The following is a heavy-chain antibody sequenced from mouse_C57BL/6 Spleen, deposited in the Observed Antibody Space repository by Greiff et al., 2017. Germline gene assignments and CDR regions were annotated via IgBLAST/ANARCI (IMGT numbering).Heavy chain of an antibody. CDR3: AREWKDY. CDR1: GYSITSGYY. V-gene: IGHV3-6*01. CDR2: ISYDGSN. J-gene: IGHJ4*01. Sequence: EVQLQQSGPGLVKPSQSLSLTCSVTGYSITSGYYWNWIRQFPGNKLEWMGYISYDGSNNYNPSLKNRISITRDTSKNQFFLKLNSVTTEDTATYYCAREWKDYWGQGTSVTVSS.